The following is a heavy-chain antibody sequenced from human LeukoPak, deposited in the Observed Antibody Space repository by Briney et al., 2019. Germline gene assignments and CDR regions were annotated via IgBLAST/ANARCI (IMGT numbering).Heavy chain of an antibody. J-gene: IGHJ3*02. V-gene: IGHV5-51*01. D-gene: IGHD3-3*01. CDR1: GYRFTSYW. CDR3: ARRSTIFGVVNFGNAFDI. CDR2: IYPGDSDT. Sequence: GESLKISCKGSGYRFTSYWIGWVRQMPGKGLEWMGIIYPGDSDTRYSPSFQGQVTISADKSISTAYLQWSSLKASDTAMYYCARRSTIFGVVNFGNAFDIWGQGTMVTVSS.